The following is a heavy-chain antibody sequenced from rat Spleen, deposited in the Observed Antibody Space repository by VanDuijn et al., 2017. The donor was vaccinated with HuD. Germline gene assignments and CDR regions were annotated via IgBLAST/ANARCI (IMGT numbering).Heavy chain of an antibody. V-gene: IGHV5-29*01. CDR3: ARRHYGYTDYFDY. J-gene: IGHJ2*01. CDR1: GFTFSNYG. D-gene: IGHD1-9*01. CDR2: ISSDGGRN. Sequence: EVQLVESDGGLVQPGRSLKLSCAASGFTFSNYGMHWIRQAPTKGLEWVATISSDGGRNFYRDSVKGRFTISRDNAKSTLSLQMDSLRSEDTATYYCARRHYGYTDYFDYWGQGVMVTVSS.